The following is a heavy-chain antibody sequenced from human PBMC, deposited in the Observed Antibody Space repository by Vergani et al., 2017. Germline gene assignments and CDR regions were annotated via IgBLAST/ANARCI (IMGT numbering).Heavy chain of an antibody. CDR2: IITIFGTA. D-gene: IGHD3-22*01. CDR3: AREWEAYYYDSSGYRYHWVDP. V-gene: IGHV1-69*01. Sequence: QVQLVQSGAEVKKPGSSVKVSCKASGGTFSSYAISWVRQAPGQGLEWMGGIITIFGTANYAQKFQGRVTITADESTSTAYMELSSLRSEDTAVYYCAREWEAYYYDSSGYRYHWVDPWGQGTLVTVSS. J-gene: IGHJ5*02. CDR1: GGTFSSYA.